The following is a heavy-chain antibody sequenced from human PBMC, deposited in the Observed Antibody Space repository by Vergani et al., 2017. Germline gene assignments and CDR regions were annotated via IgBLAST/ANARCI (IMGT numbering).Heavy chain of an antibody. J-gene: IGHJ4*02. Sequence: EVQLVESGGGLVQPGRSLRLSCAASGFTFDDYAMNWVRQAPGKGLEWVSGISWNSGSIGYADSVKGRFTISRDKAKNSLYLKMNSLRAEDTALYYCAKAPTFIAAVLQPFDYWGQGTLVTVSS. D-gene: IGHD6-13*01. CDR1: GFTFDDYA. CDR2: ISWNSGSI. V-gene: IGHV3-9*01. CDR3: AKAPTFIAAVLQPFDY.